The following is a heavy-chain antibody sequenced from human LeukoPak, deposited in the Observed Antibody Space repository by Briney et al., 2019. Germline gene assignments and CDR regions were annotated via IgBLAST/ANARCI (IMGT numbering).Heavy chain of an antibody. D-gene: IGHD3-10*01. J-gene: IGHJ3*02. CDR2: ISGSGGST. V-gene: IGHV3-23*01. CDR3: AKGRYYSSASRDAFDI. CDR1: GFTFSNYA. Sequence: GGSLRLSCAASGFTFSNYAMSWVRQPPGKGLEWVSGISGSGGSTYYADSVQGRFTISRDKSKNTLYLQMNSLRAEDTAVYYCAKGRYYSSASRDAFDIWGQGTMVTVSS.